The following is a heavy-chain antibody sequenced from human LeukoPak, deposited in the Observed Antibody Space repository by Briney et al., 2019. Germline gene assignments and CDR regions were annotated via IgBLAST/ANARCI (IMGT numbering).Heavy chain of an antibody. Sequence: QPGGSLTLSCAASGFTFSDYDMHWVRQATGKGLEWVSAIGTAGDTYYTGSVKGRFHILRGNAKNSLYLQMNSLRAGDTAVYYCARVAKERVGGVYYFDYWGQETLVTVSS. CDR3: ARVAKERVGGVYYFDY. CDR2: IGTAGDT. D-gene: IGHD1-1*01. CDR1: GFTFSDYD. J-gene: IGHJ4*02. V-gene: IGHV3-13*01.